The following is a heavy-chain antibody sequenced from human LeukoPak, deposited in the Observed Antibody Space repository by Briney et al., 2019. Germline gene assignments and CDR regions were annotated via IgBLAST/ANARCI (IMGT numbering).Heavy chain of an antibody. CDR1: GITFEDYA. Sequence: GGSLRLSCVVSGITFEDYAMHWVRQVPGKGLEWVSLISGDASGTYYADSVTGRFTISRDNSKNSLYLQMNSLRSEDAALYYCVKGDDYGDYWGQGTLVTVSS. CDR2: ISGDASGT. V-gene: IGHV3-43*02. CDR3: VKGDDYGDY. J-gene: IGHJ4*02.